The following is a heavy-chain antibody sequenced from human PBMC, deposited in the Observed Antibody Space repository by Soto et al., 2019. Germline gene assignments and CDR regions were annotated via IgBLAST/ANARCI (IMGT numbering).Heavy chain of an antibody. Sequence: GGSLRLSCAASGFTFSSYGMHWVRQAPGKGLEWVAVISYDGSNKYYADSVKGRFTISRDNSKNTLYLQMNSLRAEDTAVYYCAKDMGAAYYYDSSGYYSFDYWGQGTLVTVSS. CDR1: GFTFSSYG. CDR2: ISYDGSNK. CDR3: AKDMGAAYYYDSSGYYSFDY. J-gene: IGHJ4*02. D-gene: IGHD3-22*01. V-gene: IGHV3-30*18.